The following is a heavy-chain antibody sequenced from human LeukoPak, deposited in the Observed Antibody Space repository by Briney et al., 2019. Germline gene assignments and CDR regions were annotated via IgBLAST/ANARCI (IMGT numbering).Heavy chain of an antibody. Sequence: PSETLSLTCTVSVVSLTYSYWSWIRQPAGKGLEWIGHIYTSGSTNYNPSLQSRVTMSVDTSKNQFSLKLSSVTAADTAVYFCARDYSSSSHYFDSWGQGTLVTVSS. V-gene: IGHV4-4*07. CDR2: IYTSGST. J-gene: IGHJ4*02. CDR3: ARDYSSSSHYFDS. CDR1: VVSLTYSY. D-gene: IGHD6-13*01.